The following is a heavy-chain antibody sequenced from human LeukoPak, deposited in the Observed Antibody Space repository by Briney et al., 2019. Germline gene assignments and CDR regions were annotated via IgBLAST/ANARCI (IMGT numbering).Heavy chain of an antibody. Sequence: ASVKVSCKASGYTFTSYGISWVRQAPGQGLEWMGWISAYNGNTNYAQKFQGRVTMTRDTSISTAYMELSRLRSDDTAVYYCARAPSRYCSGGSCYPGAFDIWGQGTMVTVSS. D-gene: IGHD2-15*01. J-gene: IGHJ3*02. V-gene: IGHV1-18*01. CDR1: GYTFTSYG. CDR3: ARAPSRYCSGGSCYPGAFDI. CDR2: ISAYNGNT.